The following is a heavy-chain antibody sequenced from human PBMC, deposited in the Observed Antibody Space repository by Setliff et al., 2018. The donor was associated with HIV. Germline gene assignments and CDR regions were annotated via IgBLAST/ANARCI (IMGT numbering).Heavy chain of an antibody. CDR3: ARDVDYTDAFDI. J-gene: IGHJ3*02. Sequence: ASVKVSCKASGYTFTSYGISWVRQAPGQGLEWMGWISAYNGNTNYEQKRQGRVTMTTDTSTSKAYMELRSLRSEDTAVYYCARDVDYTDAFDIWGQGTMVTVSS. CDR1: GYTFTSYG. CDR2: ISAYNGNT. V-gene: IGHV1-18*01. D-gene: IGHD4-4*01.